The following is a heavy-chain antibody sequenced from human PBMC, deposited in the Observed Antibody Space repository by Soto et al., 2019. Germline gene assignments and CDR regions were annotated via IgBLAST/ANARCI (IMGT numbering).Heavy chain of an antibody. CDR2: IRSGGTTM. Sequence: PGGSLRLSCAASGFTFSSYEMNWVRQAPGKGLEWISYIRSGGTTMYYADSVKGRFTISRDDSKNTLLLQMNSLRAEDTAVYYCVKDRRAYNSVWDPFDIWGQGTMVPVSS. CDR3: VKDRRAYNSVWDPFDI. D-gene: IGHD1-20*01. J-gene: IGHJ3*02. V-gene: IGHV3-48*03. CDR1: GFTFSSYE.